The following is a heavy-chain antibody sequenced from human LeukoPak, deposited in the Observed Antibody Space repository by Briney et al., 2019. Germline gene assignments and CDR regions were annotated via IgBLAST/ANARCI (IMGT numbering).Heavy chain of an antibody. CDR1: DGSISTYY. J-gene: IGHJ4*02. Sequence: SETLSLTCTVSDGSISTYYWSWIRQPPGKGLEWIGHIYYSGSTNYNPSLKSRVTISVDTSKNQFSLKLTSVTAADTAVYYCARLRHPNGDDDYWGQGTLVTVSS. CDR2: IYYSGST. CDR3: ARLRHPNGDDDY. D-gene: IGHD4-17*01. V-gene: IGHV4-59*08.